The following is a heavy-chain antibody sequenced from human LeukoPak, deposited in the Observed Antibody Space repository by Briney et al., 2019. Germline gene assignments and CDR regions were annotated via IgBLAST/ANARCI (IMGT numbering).Heavy chain of an antibody. CDR3: APRIAAAANHY. CDR2: ISSSGSTI. Sequence: GESLKISCAASGFTFSDYYMSWIRQAPGKGLEWVSYISSSGSTIYYADSVKGRFTISRDNAKNSLYLQMNSLRAEDTAVYYCAPRIAAAANHYWGQGTLVTVSS. CDR1: GFTFSDYY. D-gene: IGHD6-13*01. J-gene: IGHJ4*02. V-gene: IGHV3-11*04.